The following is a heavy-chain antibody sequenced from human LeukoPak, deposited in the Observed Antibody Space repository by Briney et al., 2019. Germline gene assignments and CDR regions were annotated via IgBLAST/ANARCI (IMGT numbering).Heavy chain of an antibody. CDR1: GGSISSYY. Sequence: PSETLSLTCTVSGGSISSYYWSWIRQPPGKGLEWIGYIYYSGSTNYNPSLKSRVTISVDTSKNQFSLKLSSVTAADTAVYYCARDVGARGMDVWGKGTTVTVSS. D-gene: IGHD1-26*01. J-gene: IGHJ6*03. V-gene: IGHV4-59*01. CDR3: ARDVGARGMDV. CDR2: IYYSGST.